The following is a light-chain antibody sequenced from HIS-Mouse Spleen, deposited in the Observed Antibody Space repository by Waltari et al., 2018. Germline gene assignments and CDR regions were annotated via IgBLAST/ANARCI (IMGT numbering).Light chain of an antibody. CDR2: LGS. Sequence: DIVMTQSPLSLPVTPGEPASISCRSSQSLLHSNGYNYLDCYLQKPGQSPQLLIYLGSNRASGVPDRCSGSGSGTDYTLKISRVEAEDVGVYYCMQALQTPRTFGQGTKLEIK. V-gene: IGKV2-28*01. J-gene: IGKJ2*01. CDR3: MQALQTPRT. CDR1: QSLLHSNGYNY.